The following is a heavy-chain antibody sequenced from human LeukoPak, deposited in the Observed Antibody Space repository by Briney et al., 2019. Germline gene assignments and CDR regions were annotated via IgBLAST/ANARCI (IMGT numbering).Heavy chain of an antibody. CDR3: ARDRSHTSSTPPHY. J-gene: IGHJ4*02. CDR2: IYHSGST. V-gene: IGHV4-38-2*02. CDR1: GYSISSGYY. Sequence: SETLSLTCTVSGYSISSGYYWGWIRQPPGQGLEWIGSIYHSGSTYYNPSLKSRVTISVDTSKNQFSLKLSSVTAADTAVYYCARDRSHTSSTPPHYWGQGTLVTVSS. D-gene: IGHD6-13*01.